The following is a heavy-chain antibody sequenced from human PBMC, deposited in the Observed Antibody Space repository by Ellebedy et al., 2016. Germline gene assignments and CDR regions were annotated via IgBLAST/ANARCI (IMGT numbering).Heavy chain of an antibody. D-gene: IGHD3-3*01. CDR3: ARAPMYDFWSGYPMSPDY. Sequence: ASVKVSXXASGYIFTNYGITWLRQAPGQGLEWMGWVSTYNGNTNYAQKFQDRVTMTTDTPTSTAYMELSSLRSEDTAVYYCARAPMYDFWSGYPMSPDYWGQGTLVTVSS. J-gene: IGHJ4*02. CDR2: VSTYNGNT. CDR1: GYIFTNYG. V-gene: IGHV1-18*01.